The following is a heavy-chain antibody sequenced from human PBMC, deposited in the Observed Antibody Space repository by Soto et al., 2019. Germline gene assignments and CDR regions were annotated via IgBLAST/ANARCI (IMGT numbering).Heavy chain of an antibody. CDR1: GFTFSSYG. V-gene: IGHV3-30*18. Sequence: GGSLRLSCAASGFTFSSYGMHWVRQAPGKGLEWVAVISYDGSNKYYAASVKGRFPIARDNSKNTLYLQMNSLIAEDTAVYYCAKDCWVMTTVTAPAYWGQGTLVTVSS. J-gene: IGHJ4*02. D-gene: IGHD4-17*01. CDR3: AKDCWVMTTVTAPAY. CDR2: ISYDGSNK.